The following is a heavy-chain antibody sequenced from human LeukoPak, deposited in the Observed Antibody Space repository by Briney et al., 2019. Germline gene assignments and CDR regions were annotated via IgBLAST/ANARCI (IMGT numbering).Heavy chain of an antibody. D-gene: IGHD2-15*01. J-gene: IGHJ4*02. CDR1: GLTVSSNY. Sequence: GGSLRLSCAASGLTVSSNYMSWVRQPPWKGLEWVSVIYSGGSTYYADSVKGRFTISRDKSKNTLYLQMKRLRAEETAVYYCARGGTLPIFHYWGEGTLVTVSS. V-gene: IGHV3-53*01. CDR2: IYSGGST. CDR3: ARGGTLPIFHY.